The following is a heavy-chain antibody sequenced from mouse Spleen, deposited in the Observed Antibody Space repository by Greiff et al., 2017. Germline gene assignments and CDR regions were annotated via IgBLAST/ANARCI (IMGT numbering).Heavy chain of an antibody. J-gene: IGHJ2*01. D-gene: IGHD1-2*01. CDR3: ARDYGYVLDY. CDR2: ISSGGST. V-gene: IGHV5-6-5*01. CDR1: GFTFSSYA. Sequence: EVKLMESGGGLVKPGGSLKLSCAASGFTFSSYAMSWVRQTPEKRLEWVASISSGGSTYYPDSVKGRFTISRDNARNILYLQMSSLRSEDTAMYYCARDYGYVLDYWGQGTTLTVSS.